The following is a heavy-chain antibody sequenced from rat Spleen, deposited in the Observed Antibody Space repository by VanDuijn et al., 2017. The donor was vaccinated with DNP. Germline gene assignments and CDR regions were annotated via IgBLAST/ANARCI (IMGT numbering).Heavy chain of an antibody. D-gene: IGHD1-4*01. J-gene: IGHJ2*01. CDR3: ARGNYPGINTFDH. V-gene: IGHV5-22*01. CDR2: ISYEGSNT. Sequence: EVQLVESGGGLVQPGNSLKLSCAASGFTFSDYNMAWVRQAPKKGLELVAYISYEGSNTYCGDSVKGRFTISRDNAKSTLYLQMNSLRSEDTATYYCARGNYPGINTFDHWGQGVMVTVSS. CDR1: GFTFSDYN.